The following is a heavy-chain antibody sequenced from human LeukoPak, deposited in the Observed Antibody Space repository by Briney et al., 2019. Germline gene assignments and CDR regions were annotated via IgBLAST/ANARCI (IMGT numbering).Heavy chain of an antibody. CDR2: ISSSSSYI. Sequence: GGSLRLSCAASGFTFSRMNWVRQARGKGLEWVSSISSSSSYIYYADSVKGRFTISRDNAKNSLYLQMNSLRAEDTAVSYCARDRVVAGYYYGMDVWGQATTVTVSS. J-gene: IGHJ6*02. V-gene: IGHV3-21*01. D-gene: IGHD3-10*01. CDR3: ARDRVVAGYYYGMDV. CDR1: GFTFSR.